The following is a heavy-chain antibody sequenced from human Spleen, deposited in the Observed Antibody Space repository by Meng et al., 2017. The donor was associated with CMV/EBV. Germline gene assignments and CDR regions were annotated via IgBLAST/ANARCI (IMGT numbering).Heavy chain of an antibody. J-gene: IGHJ4*02. D-gene: IGHD2-2*01. CDR3: AKSKEIVVVPAAPSD. CDR2: IRYDGSNK. CDR1: GFTFNRNA. Sequence: GESLKISCAASGFTFNRNAMHWVRQAPGKGLEWVAYIRYDGSNKYFADSVKGRFTISRDNSKNTLYLQMNSLRAEDTAVYYCAKSKEIVVVPAAPSDWGQGTLVTVSS. V-gene: IGHV3-30*02.